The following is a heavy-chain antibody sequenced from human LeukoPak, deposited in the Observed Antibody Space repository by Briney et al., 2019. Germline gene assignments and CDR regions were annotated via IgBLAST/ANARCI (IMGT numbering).Heavy chain of an antibody. Sequence: GGSLRLSCAASGFTFSSYSMNWVRQAPGKGLEWASYISSSSSTIYYADSVKGRFTISRDNAKNSLYLQMNSLRAEDTAVYYSPRVSGSSSPFDYWGQGTLVTVSS. CDR1: GFTFSSYS. CDR3: PRVSGSSSPFDY. CDR2: ISSSSSTI. V-gene: IGHV3-48*04. J-gene: IGHJ4*02. D-gene: IGHD6-6*01.